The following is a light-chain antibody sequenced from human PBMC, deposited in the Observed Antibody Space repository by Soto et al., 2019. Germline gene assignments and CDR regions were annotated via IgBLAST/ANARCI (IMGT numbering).Light chain of an antibody. Sequence: EIVLTQSPGTLSLAAGESATLSCRASQSVSSSYLAWYQQKPGQAPRLLIYGASSRATGIPDRFSGSGSGTDFTLTISRLEPEDFAVYYCQQYGSSPLVTFGQGTRLEIK. J-gene: IGKJ5*01. V-gene: IGKV3-20*01. CDR2: GAS. CDR3: QQYGSSPLVT. CDR1: QSVSSSY.